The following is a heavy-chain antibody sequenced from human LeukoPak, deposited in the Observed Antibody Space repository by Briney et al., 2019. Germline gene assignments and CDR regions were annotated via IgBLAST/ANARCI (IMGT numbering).Heavy chain of an antibody. CDR1: GGSISSYY. V-gene: IGHV4-59*01. Sequence: SETLSLTCTVSGGSISSYYWGWIRPSPGKGPEWIGWSYHRGSTSYNPSLKSRVAISVDTSKNQFSLNLNSVTAADTAVYYCTRDRELGYWGQGALVIVSS. D-gene: IGHD1-1*01. CDR3: TRDRELGY. J-gene: IGHJ4*02. CDR2: SYHRGST.